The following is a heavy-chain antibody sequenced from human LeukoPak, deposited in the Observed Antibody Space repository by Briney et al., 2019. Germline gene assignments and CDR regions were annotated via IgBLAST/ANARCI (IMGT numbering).Heavy chain of an antibody. Sequence: PSETLSLTCTVSGGSISSYYWSWIRQPPGKGLEWIGYIYYSGSTNYNPSLKSRVTISVDTSKNQFSLKLSSVTAADTAVYYCARARSWYYYYYMDVWGKGTTVTVSS. CDR1: GGSISSYY. J-gene: IGHJ6*03. CDR3: ARARSWYYYYYMDV. CDR2: IYYSGST. D-gene: IGHD6-13*01. V-gene: IGHV4-59*12.